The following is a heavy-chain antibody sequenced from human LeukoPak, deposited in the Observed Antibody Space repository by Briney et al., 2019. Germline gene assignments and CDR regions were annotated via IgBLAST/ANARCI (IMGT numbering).Heavy chain of an antibody. V-gene: IGHV1-8*01. J-gene: IGHJ5*02. D-gene: IGHD2-2*01. CDR1: GYTFTSYD. CDR2: MNPNSGNT. Sequence: ASVKVSCKASGYTFTSYDINWVRQATGQGPEWMGWMNPNSGNTGYAQKFQGRVTMTRNTSISTAYMELSNVRSEDTAVYYCARDGCSSTSCYVSWFDPWGQGTLVTVSS. CDR3: ARDGCSSTSCYVSWFDP.